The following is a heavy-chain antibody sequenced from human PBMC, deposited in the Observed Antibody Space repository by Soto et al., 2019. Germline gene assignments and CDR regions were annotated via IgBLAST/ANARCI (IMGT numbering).Heavy chain of an antibody. CDR3: ARSYGDSTYFDY. J-gene: IGHJ4*02. CDR2: IYHSGST. CDR1: GYSISSGYY. Sequence: SETLSLTCAVSGYSISSGYYWGWIRQPPGKGLEWIGSIYHSGSTYYNPSLKSRVTISVDTSKNQFSLKLSSVTAADTAVYYCARSYGDSTYFDYWGQGTLVTVSS. V-gene: IGHV4-38-2*01. D-gene: IGHD4-17*01.